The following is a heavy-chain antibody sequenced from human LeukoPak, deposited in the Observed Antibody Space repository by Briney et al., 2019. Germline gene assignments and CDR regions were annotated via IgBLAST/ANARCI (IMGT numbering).Heavy chain of an antibody. CDR3: ARETSYAFDI. J-gene: IGHJ3*02. V-gene: IGHV3-48*01. CDR2: ISSSSSTI. D-gene: IGHD6-6*01. Sequence: GGSLRLSCAASGFTFSSFDMNWVRQAPGKGLEWVSYISSSSSTIYYADSVKGRFTISRDNAKNSLYLQMNSLRAEDTAVYYCARETSYAFDIWGQGTMVTVSS. CDR1: GFTFSSFD.